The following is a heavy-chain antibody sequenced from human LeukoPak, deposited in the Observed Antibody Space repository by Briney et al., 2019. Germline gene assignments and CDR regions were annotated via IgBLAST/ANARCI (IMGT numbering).Heavy chain of an antibody. J-gene: IGHJ4*02. CDR1: GGSFSGYY. V-gene: IGHV4-34*01. CDR2: INHSGST. D-gene: IGHD2-2*01. CDR3: AMLNVVPAATNFDY. Sequence: SETPSLTCAVYGGSFSGYYWSWIRQPPGKGLEWIGEINHSGSTNYNPSLKSRVTISVDTSKNQFSLKLSSVTAADTAVYYCAMLNVVPAATNFDYWGQGTLVTVSS.